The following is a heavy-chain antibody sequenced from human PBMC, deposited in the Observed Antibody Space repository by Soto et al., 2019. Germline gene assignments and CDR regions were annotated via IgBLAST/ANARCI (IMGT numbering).Heavy chain of an antibody. V-gene: IGHV3-74*01. D-gene: IGHD3-9*01. Sequence: GGSLRLSCAASGFTFSSYWMHWVRQAPGKGLVWVSRINSDGSSTSYADSVKGRFTISRDNAKNTLYLQMNSLRAEDTAVYYCGESYFDWLLHPPPSPHWGQGTLVTVSS. CDR3: GESYFDWLLHPPPSPH. J-gene: IGHJ4*02. CDR1: GFTFSSYW. CDR2: INSDGSST.